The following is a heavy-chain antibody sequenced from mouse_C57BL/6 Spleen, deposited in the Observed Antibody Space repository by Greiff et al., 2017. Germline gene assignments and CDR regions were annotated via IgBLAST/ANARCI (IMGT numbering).Heavy chain of an antibody. CDR2: INPNNGGT. D-gene: IGHD2-5*01. Sequence: VQLQQSGPELVKPGASVKIPCKASGYTFTDYNMDWVKQSHGKSLEWIGDINPNNGGTIYNQKFKGKATLTVDKSSSTAYMELRSLTSEDTAVYYCARSYSNCFDYWGQGTTLTVSS. CDR1: GYTFTDYN. CDR3: ARSYSNCFDY. V-gene: IGHV1-18*01. J-gene: IGHJ2*01.